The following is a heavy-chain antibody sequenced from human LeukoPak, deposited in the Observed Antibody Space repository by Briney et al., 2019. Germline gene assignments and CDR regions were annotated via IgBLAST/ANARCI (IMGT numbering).Heavy chain of an antibody. Sequence: SDTLSLTCIVSGDSITSSYWSWIRQPPGKGLEWIGYVYYSGITNYNPSLKSRVTISIDTSKNQFSLKLNSVTAADTAVYYCVKTAGRDGLAPPYRGQGTLVTVSS. V-gene: IGHV4-59*01. CDR2: VYYSGIT. CDR3: VKTAGRDGLAPPY. J-gene: IGHJ4*02. CDR1: GDSITSSY. D-gene: IGHD6-13*01.